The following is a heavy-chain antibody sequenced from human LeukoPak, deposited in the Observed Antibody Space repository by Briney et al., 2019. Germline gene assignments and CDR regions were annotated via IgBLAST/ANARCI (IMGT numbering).Heavy chain of an antibody. CDR1: GFTFSSYA. J-gene: IGHJ3*02. V-gene: IGHV3-23*01. Sequence: GSLRLPCAASGFTFSSYAMSWVRQAPGKGLEWVSAISGSGGSTYYADSVKGRFTISRDNSKNTLYLQMNSLRAEDTAVYYCAKDSLYCSGGSCRDDAFDIWGQGTMVTVSS. D-gene: IGHD2-15*01. CDR2: ISGSGGST. CDR3: AKDSLYCSGGSCRDDAFDI.